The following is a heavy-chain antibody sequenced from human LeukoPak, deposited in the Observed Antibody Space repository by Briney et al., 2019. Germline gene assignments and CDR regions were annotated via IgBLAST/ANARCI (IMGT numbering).Heavy chain of an antibody. CDR1: GFTFSSYW. V-gene: IGHV3-7*01. Sequence: PGRSLRLPCAASGFTFSSYWMSWVRQAPGKGLEWVANIKQDGSEKYYVDSVKGRFTISRDNAKNSLYLQMNSLRAEDTAVYYCARDRSYYDFWSGYRYYYYYYMDVWGKGTTVTVSS. D-gene: IGHD3-3*01. CDR2: IKQDGSEK. J-gene: IGHJ6*03. CDR3: ARDRSYYDFWSGYRYYYYYYMDV.